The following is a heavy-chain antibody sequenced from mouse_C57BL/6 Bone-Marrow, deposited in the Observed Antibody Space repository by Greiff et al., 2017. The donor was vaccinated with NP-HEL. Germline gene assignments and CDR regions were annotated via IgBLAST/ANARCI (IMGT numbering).Heavy chain of an antibody. CDR2: IDPSDSYT. Sequence: QVQLQQPGAELVMPGASVKLSCKASGYTFTSYWMHWVKQRPGQGLEWIGEIDPSDSYTNYNQKFKGKSTLTVDKSSSTAYMQLSSLTSEDSAVYYCAREGDYDYDSYYFYYWGQGTTLTVSS. CDR3: AREGDYDYDSYYFYY. D-gene: IGHD2-4*01. CDR1: GYTFTSYW. V-gene: IGHV1-69*01. J-gene: IGHJ2*01.